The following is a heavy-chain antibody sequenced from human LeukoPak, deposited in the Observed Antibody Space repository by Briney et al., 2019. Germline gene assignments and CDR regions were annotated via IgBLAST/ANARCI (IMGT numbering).Heavy chain of an antibody. D-gene: IGHD4-11*01. J-gene: IGHJ4*02. V-gene: IGHV4-34*01. CDR1: GEPFSGYY. CDR2: INRHGNT. CDR3: ARHGGTRVTLVQVYYFDY. Sequence: SETLSLTCAVSGEPFSGYYWGWIRQPPGKGLELIGEINRHGNTDYNPSLKSRVSMSIDTSKNQFSLKLISVTAADTAVYYCARHGGTRVTLVQVYYFDYWGQGTLVTVSS.